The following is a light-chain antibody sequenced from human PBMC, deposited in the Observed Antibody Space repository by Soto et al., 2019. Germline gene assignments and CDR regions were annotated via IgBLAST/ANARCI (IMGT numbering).Light chain of an antibody. CDR2: EVS. CDR3: SSYTSISTLV. J-gene: IGLJ1*01. Sequence: QSVLTQPASVSGSPGQSITISCTGTSSDIGNYNYVSWYQQHPNKAPKLLIYEVSNRPSGLSDRFSGTKSGNTASLTISGLRAEDEADYYCSSYTSISTLVFGTGTKVTVL. CDR1: SSDIGNYNY. V-gene: IGLV2-14*01.